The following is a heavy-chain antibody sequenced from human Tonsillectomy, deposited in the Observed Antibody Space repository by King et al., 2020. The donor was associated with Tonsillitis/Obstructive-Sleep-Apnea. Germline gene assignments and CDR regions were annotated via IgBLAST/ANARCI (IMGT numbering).Heavy chain of an antibody. D-gene: IGHD3-3*01. J-gene: IGHJ6*03. CDR1: GFTFSSYS. Sequence: VQLVESGGGLVKPGGSLRLSCAASGFTFSSYSVNWVRQAPGKGLEWVSSISSSSSYIYYADSVKGRFTISRDNAKNSLYLQMNSLRAEDTAVYYCAMGDYDFWSGYYKNYYYYMDVWGKGTTVTVSS. CDR3: AMGDYDFWSGYYKNYYYYMDV. V-gene: IGHV3-21*01. CDR2: ISSSSSYI.